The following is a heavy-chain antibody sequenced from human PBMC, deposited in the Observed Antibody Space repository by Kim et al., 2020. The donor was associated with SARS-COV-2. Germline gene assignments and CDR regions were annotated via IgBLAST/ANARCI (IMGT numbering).Heavy chain of an antibody. CDR3: ARGPRITMVRGVINPPDLTDY. Sequence: GGSLRLSCAASGFTFSSYSMNWVRQAPGKGLEWVSSISSSSSYIYYADSVKGRFTISRDNAKNSLYLQMNSLRAEDTAVYYCARGPRITMVRGVINPPDLTDYWGQGTLVTVSS. V-gene: IGHV3-21*01. CDR2: ISSSSSYI. J-gene: IGHJ4*02. CDR1: GFTFSSYS. D-gene: IGHD3-10*01.